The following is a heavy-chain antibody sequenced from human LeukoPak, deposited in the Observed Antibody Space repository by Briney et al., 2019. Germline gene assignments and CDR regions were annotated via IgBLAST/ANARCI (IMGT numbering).Heavy chain of an antibody. CDR1: GLTFSSYW. V-gene: IGHV3-7*01. CDR3: ARWRGRQSEFDY. D-gene: IGHD1-1*01. CDR2: IKEDESDE. J-gene: IGHJ4*02. Sequence: GGSLRLSCEASGLTFSSYWMSWVRQAPGKGLEWVAHIKEDESDEYYVDSVRGRFTASRDNAENSVNLQMNSLRVEDTAVYYCARWRGRQSEFDYWGQGTLVTVSS.